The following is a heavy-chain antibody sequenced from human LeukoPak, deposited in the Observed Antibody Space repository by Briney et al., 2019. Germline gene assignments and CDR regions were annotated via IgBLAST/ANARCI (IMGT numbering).Heavy chain of an antibody. CDR3: ARVSAGYTSGWHFDY. CDR1: GYTYTAYY. CDR2: INPNSGGT. J-gene: IGHJ4*02. Sequence: ASVKVSCKASGYTYTAYYLHWLRQAPGQGLEWMGWINPNSGGTHYAQRFQGRVTMTRDTSISTVYMELSSLRCDDTAVYYCARVSAGYTSGWHFDYWGQGTLVTVSS. V-gene: IGHV1-2*02. D-gene: IGHD6-19*01.